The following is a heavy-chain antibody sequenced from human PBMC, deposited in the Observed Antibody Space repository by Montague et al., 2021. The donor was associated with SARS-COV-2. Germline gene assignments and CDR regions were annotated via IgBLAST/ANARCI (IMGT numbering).Heavy chain of an antibody. CDR2: ISGSGGSA. Sequence: SLRLSCAASGFTFSSYALTWVRQAPGKGLEWVSFISGSGGSAYYADSVKGRFTISRDNSENTVYLQMTSLRAEDMAMYYCAKECWQKLSFDSWGQGTLVTVSS. D-gene: IGHD3-16*01. J-gene: IGHJ4*02. V-gene: IGHV3-23*01. CDR1: GFTFSSYA. CDR3: AKECWQKLSFDS.